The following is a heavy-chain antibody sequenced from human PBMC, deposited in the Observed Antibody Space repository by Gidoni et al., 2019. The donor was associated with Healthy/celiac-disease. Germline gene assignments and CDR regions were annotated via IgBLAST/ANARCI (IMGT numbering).Heavy chain of an antibody. J-gene: IGHJ6*03. Sequence: GLEWVSYISSSSSYTNYADSVKGRFTISRDNAKNSLYLQMNSLRAEDTAVYYCARVPYDITTGYYYMDVWGKGTTVTVSS. D-gene: IGHD3-9*01. CDR2: ISSSSSYT. V-gene: IGHV3-11*06. CDR3: ARVPYDITTGYYYMDV.